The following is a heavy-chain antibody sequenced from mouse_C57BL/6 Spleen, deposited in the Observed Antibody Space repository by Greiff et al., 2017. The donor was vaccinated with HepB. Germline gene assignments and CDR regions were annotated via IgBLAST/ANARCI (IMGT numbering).Heavy chain of an antibody. CDR3: ARHRSNYEAMDY. CDR2: ISGGGGNT. Sequence: EVKVEESGGGLVKPGGSLKLSCAASGFTFSSYTMSWVRQTPEKRLEWVATISGGGGNTYYPDSVKGRFTISRDNAKNTLYLQMSSLRSEDTALYYCARHRSNYEAMDYWGQGTSVTVSS. D-gene: IGHD2-5*01. V-gene: IGHV5-9*01. J-gene: IGHJ4*01. CDR1: GFTFSSYT.